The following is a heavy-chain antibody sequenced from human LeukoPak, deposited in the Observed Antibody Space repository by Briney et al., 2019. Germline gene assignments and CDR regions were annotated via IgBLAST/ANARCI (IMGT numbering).Heavy chain of an antibody. CDR2: ISYDGSNK. D-gene: IGHD3-10*01. CDR3: ARGVEFWFQFDY. CDR1: GFTFSSYA. V-gene: IGHV3-30*04. J-gene: IGHJ4*02. Sequence: GSLRLSCAASGFTFSSYAMHWVRQAPGKGLEWVAVISYDGSNKYYADSVKGRFTISRDNSKNTLYLQMNSLRAEDTAVYYCARGVEFWFQFDYWGQGTLVTVSS.